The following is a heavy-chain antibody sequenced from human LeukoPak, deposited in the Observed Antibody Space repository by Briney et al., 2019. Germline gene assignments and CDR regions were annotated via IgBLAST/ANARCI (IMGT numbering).Heavy chain of an antibody. CDR3: ARAAYNWNDGWFDP. J-gene: IGHJ5*02. Sequence: ASVKVSCKASGYTFTGYYMHWVRQAPGQGLEWMGWINPNSGGTNYAQKFQGRVTMTRDTSISTAYMELSRLRSDDTAVYYCARAAYNWNDGWFDPWGQGTQVTVSS. CDR1: GYTFTGYY. CDR2: INPNSGGT. V-gene: IGHV1-2*02. D-gene: IGHD1-20*01.